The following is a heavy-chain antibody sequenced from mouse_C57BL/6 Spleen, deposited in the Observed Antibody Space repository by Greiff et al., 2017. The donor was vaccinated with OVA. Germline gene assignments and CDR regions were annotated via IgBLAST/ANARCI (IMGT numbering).Heavy chain of an antibody. CDR1: GFTFSSYA. Sequence: EVQGVESGGGLVKPGGSLKLSCAASGFTFSSYAMSWVRQTPEKRLEWVATISDGGSYTYYPDNVKGRFTISRDNAKNNLYLQMSHLKSEDTAMYYCARDRLPYSFDYWGQGTTLTVSS. D-gene: IGHD5-5*01. V-gene: IGHV5-4*01. CDR2: ISDGGSYT. J-gene: IGHJ2*01. CDR3: ARDRLPYSFDY.